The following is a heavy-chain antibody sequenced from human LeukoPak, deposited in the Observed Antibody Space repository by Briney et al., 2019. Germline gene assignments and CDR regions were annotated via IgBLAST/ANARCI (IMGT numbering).Heavy chain of an antibody. V-gene: IGHV4-38-2*01. CDR2: TYHSGST. CDR3: ARVRGMEVTANWYFDL. CDR1: GYSIRSGYY. D-gene: IGHD2-21*02. J-gene: IGHJ2*01. Sequence: SETLSLTCAVSGYSIRSGYYWGWIRQPPGKGLEWIGSTYHSGSTFYKPSLKSRVTISVDASKNQFSLKLTSGTAEATAVYYCARVRGMEVTANWYFDLWGRGTLVTVSS.